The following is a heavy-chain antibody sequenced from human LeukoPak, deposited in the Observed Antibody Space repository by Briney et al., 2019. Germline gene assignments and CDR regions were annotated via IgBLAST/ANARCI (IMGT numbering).Heavy chain of an antibody. CDR3: ARHARYCSTTSCYINWFDP. CDR2: MYYSGTT. CDR1: GGSISSSSYY. J-gene: IGHJ5*02. Sequence: SETLSLTCIVSGGSISSSSYYWGWIRQPPGKGLEWIGSMYYSGTTYYNPSLKSRVTISVDTSKNQFSLKLSSVTAADTAVYYCARHARYCSTTSCYINWFDPWGQGTLVTVSS. D-gene: IGHD2-2*02. V-gene: IGHV4-39*01.